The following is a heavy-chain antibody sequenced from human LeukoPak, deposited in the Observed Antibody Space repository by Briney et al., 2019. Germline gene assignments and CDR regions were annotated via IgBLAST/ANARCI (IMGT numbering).Heavy chain of an antibody. CDR3: ARGRTAKHFDY. CDR1: GGSFSGYY. V-gene: IGHV4-34*01. CDR2: INHSGST. D-gene: IGHD2-21*02. Sequence: PSETLSPTCAIYGGSFSGYYWSWIRQPPGKGLEWIGEINHSGSTNYNPSLKSRVTISVDTSKNQFSLKLSSVTAADTAVYYCARGRTAKHFDYWGQGTLVTVSS. J-gene: IGHJ4*02.